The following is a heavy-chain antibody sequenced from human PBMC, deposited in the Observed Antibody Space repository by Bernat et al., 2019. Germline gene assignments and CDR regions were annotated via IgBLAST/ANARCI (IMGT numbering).Heavy chain of an antibody. J-gene: IGHJ4*02. CDR3: ARHRAWVRYYFDY. D-gene: IGHD1-26*01. Sequence: QLQLQESGPGLVKPSETLSLTCTVSGGSISSSSYYWGWIRQPPGKGLEWIGSIYDSGSTYYNPSLKSRVTISVDTSKIQFSLKLSSVTAADTAVYYCARHRAWVRYYFDYWGQGTLVTVSS. V-gene: IGHV4-39*01. CDR2: IYDSGST. CDR1: GGSISSSSYY.